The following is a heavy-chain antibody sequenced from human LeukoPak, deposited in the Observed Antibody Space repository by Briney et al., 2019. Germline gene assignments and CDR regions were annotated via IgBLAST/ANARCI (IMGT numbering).Heavy chain of an antibody. CDR3: ARSRGAGPGAYFDY. J-gene: IGHJ4*02. CDR2: ISNTGSYK. D-gene: IGHD6-19*01. V-gene: IGHV3-11*03. CDR1: GFSFADEY. Sequence: PGGALRLSCAVSGFSFADEYMSWIRQAPGQGLKWVSCISNTGSYKNYADSVEGRFTISRDNTENSLYLQMNSLRAEDTAVYYCARSRGAGPGAYFDYWGQGTLVAVTS.